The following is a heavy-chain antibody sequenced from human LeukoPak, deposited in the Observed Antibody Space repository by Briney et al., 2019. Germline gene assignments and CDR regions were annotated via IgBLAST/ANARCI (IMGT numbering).Heavy chain of an antibody. Sequence: GGSLRLSCAASGFTFSSYAMSWVRQAPGKGLEWVSAISGSGGSTYYADSVKGRFTISRGNSKNTLYLQMNSLRAEDTAVYYCAKDIITMVRGAGFDYWSQGTLVTVSS. CDR2: ISGSGGST. CDR1: GFTFSSYA. CDR3: AKDIITMVRGAGFDY. D-gene: IGHD3-10*01. V-gene: IGHV3-23*01. J-gene: IGHJ4*02.